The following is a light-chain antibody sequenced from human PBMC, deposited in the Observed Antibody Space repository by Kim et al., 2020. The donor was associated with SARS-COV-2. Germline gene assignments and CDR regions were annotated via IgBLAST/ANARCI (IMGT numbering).Light chain of an antibody. J-gene: IGLJ2*01. CDR2: QDT. CDR3: QAWDSSPVG. Sequence: SGSPEQTARTTCSGDKLGDKYACWYQQKPGQSPVLVIYQDTKRPSGIPERFSGSNSGNTATLTISGTQAMDEADYYCQAWDSSPVGCGGGTKLTVL. V-gene: IGLV3-1*01. CDR1: KLGDKY.